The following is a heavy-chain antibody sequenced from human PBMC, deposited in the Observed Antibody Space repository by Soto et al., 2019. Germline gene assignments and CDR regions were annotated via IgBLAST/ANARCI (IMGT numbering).Heavy chain of an antibody. Sequence: PSETLSLTCAVFGGTFSGSYWSWIRQPPGKGLEWIGEINHSGSTNYNPSLKSRVTISVDTSKNQFSLKLSSVTAADTAVYYCARVSGIYYYGMDVWGQGTTVT. CDR1: GGTFSGSY. D-gene: IGHD3-10*01. V-gene: IGHV4-34*01. J-gene: IGHJ6*02. CDR3: ARVSGIYYYGMDV. CDR2: INHSGST.